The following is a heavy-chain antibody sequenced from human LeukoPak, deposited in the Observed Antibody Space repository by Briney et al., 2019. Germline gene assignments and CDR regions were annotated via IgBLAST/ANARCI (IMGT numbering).Heavy chain of an antibody. V-gene: IGHV3-21*01. CDR2: ISSSSSYI. J-gene: IGHJ5*02. CDR1: GSTFSSYS. CDR3: ARDEITMVRGNWFDP. D-gene: IGHD3-10*01. Sequence: GGSLRLSCAASGSTFSSYSMNWVRQAPGKGLEWVSSISSSSSYIYYADSVKGRFTISRDNAKNSLYLQMNSLRAEDTAVYYCARDEITMVRGNWFDPWGQGTLVTVSS.